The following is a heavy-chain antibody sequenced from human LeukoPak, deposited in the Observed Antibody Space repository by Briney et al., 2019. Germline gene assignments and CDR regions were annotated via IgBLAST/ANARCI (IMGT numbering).Heavy chain of an antibody. Sequence: SETLSLTCTVSGGSISSYYWSWIRQPAGKGLEWIGRIYTSGTTHYNPSLKSRVTMSVDTSKNQFSLKLSSVTAADTAVYYCARLSTVTTSFDYWGQGSLVTVSS. J-gene: IGHJ4*02. CDR1: GGSISSYY. D-gene: IGHD4-17*01. V-gene: IGHV4-4*07. CDR2: IYTSGTT. CDR3: ARLSTVTTSFDY.